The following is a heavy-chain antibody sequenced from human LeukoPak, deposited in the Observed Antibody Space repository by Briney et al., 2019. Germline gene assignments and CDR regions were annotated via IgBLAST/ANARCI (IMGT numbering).Heavy chain of an antibody. Sequence: SETLSLTCTVSGGSISSYYWSWIRQPAGKGLEWIGYIYYSGSTYYNPSLKSRVTISVDTSKNQFSLKLSSVTAADTAVYYCARDPKRGYCSSTSCGGDAFDIWGQGTMVTVSS. D-gene: IGHD2-2*01. V-gene: IGHV4-59*06. CDR3: ARDPKRGYCSSTSCGGDAFDI. CDR2: IYYSGST. J-gene: IGHJ3*02. CDR1: GGSISSYY.